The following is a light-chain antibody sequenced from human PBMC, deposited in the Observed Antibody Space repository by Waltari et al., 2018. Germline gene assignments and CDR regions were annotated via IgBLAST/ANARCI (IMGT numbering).Light chain of an antibody. V-gene: IGKV2D-29*02. CDR1: QSLLHSDGRAR. CDR3: MQNIQLPT. Sequence: IVMTQAPLSLSVTPGQPASMSCKSSQSLLHSDGRARLYWYGQKPGQSPQLLIHEVSNRFSGVTDRFSGSGSGTDFTLKISRVEAEDVGVYFCMQNIQLPTFGQGTKVEIE. J-gene: IGKJ1*01. CDR2: EVS.